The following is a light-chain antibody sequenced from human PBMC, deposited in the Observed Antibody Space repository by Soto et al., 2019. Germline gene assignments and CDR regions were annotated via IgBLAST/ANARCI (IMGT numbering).Light chain of an antibody. J-gene: IGKJ1*01. V-gene: IGKV3-15*01. CDR2: DAS. CDR3: QQYLVTPWT. Sequence: EIVMTQSPATVSVSPGERVTLSCRASQSAISNLAWYPQKPGQTPRLLIYDASTRATGIPARFSGSGSGTDFNLTIGRLETEDFAVYYCQQYLVTPWTFGQGTKVDIK. CDR1: QSAISN.